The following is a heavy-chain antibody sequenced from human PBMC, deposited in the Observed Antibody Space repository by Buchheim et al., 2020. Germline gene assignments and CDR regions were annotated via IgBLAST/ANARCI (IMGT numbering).Heavy chain of an antibody. D-gene: IGHD3-10*01. CDR2: IKQDGSEK. J-gene: IGHJ6*02. CDR3: ARDIGETKYYYYGMDV. V-gene: IGHV3-7*01. Sequence: EVQLVVSGGGLVQPGGSLRLSCAVSGFTFSSYWMSWVRQAPGKGLEWVANIKQDGSEKYFVDSVKGRFTIFRDNAKTSLYLEINSRRGEDTAVYYCARDIGETKYYYYGMDVWGQGTT. CDR1: GFTFSSYW.